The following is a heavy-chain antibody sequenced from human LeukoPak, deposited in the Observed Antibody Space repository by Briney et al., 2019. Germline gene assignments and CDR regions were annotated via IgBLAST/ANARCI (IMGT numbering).Heavy chain of an antibody. Sequence: SETLSLTPALYRGSFSGYYWSWIRPPPGKGLEWSGEINQRGGTNCNPYLKSRVTISVDTSKNQFSLKLSSVTAADTAVYYCARYKPDSSVGQENYFDYWGQGTLVTVSS. V-gene: IGHV4-34*01. CDR2: INQRGGT. CDR3: ARYKPDSSVGQENYFDY. D-gene: IGHD6-19*01. J-gene: IGHJ4*02. CDR1: RGSFSGYY.